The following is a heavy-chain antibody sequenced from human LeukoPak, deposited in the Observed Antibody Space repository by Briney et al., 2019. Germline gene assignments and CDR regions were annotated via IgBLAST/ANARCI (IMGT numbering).Heavy chain of an antibody. V-gene: IGHV3-48*01. CDR1: GFTFSNYN. D-gene: IGHD3-22*01. J-gene: IGHJ4*02. Sequence: GGSLRLSCAASGFTFSNYNVNWVRQAPGKGLEWISYISSSSSTVYYADSVKGRFTISRDNAKNSLYLQMNSLRAEDTAVYYCARDVALDSSGYYSDYWGQGTLVTVSS. CDR3: ARDVALDSSGYYSDY. CDR2: ISSSSSTV.